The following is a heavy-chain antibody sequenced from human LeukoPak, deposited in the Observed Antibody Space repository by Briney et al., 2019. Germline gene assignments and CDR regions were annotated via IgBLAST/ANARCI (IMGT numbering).Heavy chain of an antibody. CDR2: ISGSGGTT. J-gene: IGHJ4*02. D-gene: IGHD6-19*01. Sequence: GGPLRLSCAASGFTFSSYAMSWVRQAPGKGLEWVSAISGSGGTTYYADSVKGRFTISRDNSKNTLYLQMNSLRAEDTAVYYCAKVGTIAVAGTDYWGQGTLVTVSS. CDR1: GFTFSSYA. V-gene: IGHV3-23*01. CDR3: AKVGTIAVAGTDY.